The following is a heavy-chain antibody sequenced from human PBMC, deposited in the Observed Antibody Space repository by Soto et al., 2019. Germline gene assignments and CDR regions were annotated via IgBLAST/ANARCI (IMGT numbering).Heavy chain of an antibody. CDR2: IIPIFGTA. CDR1: GGTFSSYA. D-gene: IGHD1-1*01. CDR3: ARVDKTRNWFDP. J-gene: IGHJ5*02. V-gene: IGHV1-69*05. Sequence: ASVKVSCKASGGTFSSYAISWVRQAPGQGLEWMGGIIPIFGTANYAQKFQGRVTMTTDTSTSTAYMELRSLRSDDTAVYYCARVDKTRNWFDPWGQGTLVTVSS.